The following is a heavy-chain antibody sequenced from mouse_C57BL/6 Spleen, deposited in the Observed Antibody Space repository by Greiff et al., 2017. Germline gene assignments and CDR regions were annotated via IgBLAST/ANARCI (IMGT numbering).Heavy chain of an antibody. CDR1: GYTFTSYW. Sequence: QLQLKQPGAELVKPGASVKLSCKASGYTFTSYWMHWVKQRPGRGLEWIGRIVPNSGGTKYNEKFKSKATLTVDKPSSTAYMQLSGLTSEDSAVYYSGRGGYGYAMDYWGQGTTVTVSS. J-gene: IGHJ4*01. CDR2: IVPNSGGT. D-gene: IGHD1-2*01. V-gene: IGHV1-72*01. CDR3: GRGGYGYAMDY.